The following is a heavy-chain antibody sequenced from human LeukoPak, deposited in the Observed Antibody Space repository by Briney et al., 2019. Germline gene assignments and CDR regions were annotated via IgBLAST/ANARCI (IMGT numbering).Heavy chain of an antibody. CDR2: VYHSVST. J-gene: IGHJ4*02. D-gene: IGHD3-22*01. CDR1: SYSISSGYY. V-gene: IGHV4-38-2*01. Sequence: SQTLSLTCAVSSYSISSGYYWGWIRQPPGKGLEWVGSVYHSVSTYYNPSLECRVTISVDTSKNQCSLKLSSVTAADSAVYYCARGVVVISSGDYWGQGTLVTVSS. CDR3: ARGVVVISSGDY.